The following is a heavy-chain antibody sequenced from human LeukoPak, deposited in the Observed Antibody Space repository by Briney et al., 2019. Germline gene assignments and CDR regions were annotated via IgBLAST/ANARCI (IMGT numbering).Heavy chain of an antibody. CDR2: INPNSGGT. V-gene: IGHV1-2*02. CDR3: ARDLGYYDSSGLT. J-gene: IGHJ4*02. D-gene: IGHD3-22*01. CDR1: GYTFTGYY. Sequence: ASVKVSCKASGYTFTGYYMHWVRQAPGQGLEWMGWINPNSGGTNYAQKFQDRVTMTRDTSISTAYMEPSRLRSDDTAVYYCARDLGYYDSSGLTWGQGTLVTVSS.